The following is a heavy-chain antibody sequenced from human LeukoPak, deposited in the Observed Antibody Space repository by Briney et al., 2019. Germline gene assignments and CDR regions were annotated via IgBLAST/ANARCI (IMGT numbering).Heavy chain of an antibody. CDR3: AAAQNFLVYCSGGSCSYYFDY. CDR1: GFTFTSSA. D-gene: IGHD2-15*01. J-gene: IGHJ4*02. V-gene: IGHV1-58*02. CDR2: IVVGSGNT. Sequence: VASVKVSCKASGFTFTSSAMQWVRQARGQRLGWVGWIVVGSGNTNYAQKFQERVTITRDMSTSTAYMELSSLRSEDTAVYYCAAAQNFLVYCSGGSCSYYFDYWGQGTLVTVSS.